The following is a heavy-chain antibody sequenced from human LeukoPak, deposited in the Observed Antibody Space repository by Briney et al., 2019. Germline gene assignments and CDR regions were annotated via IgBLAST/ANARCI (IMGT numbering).Heavy chain of an antibody. V-gene: IGHV3-21*01. CDR2: ISSSSSYI. Sequence: GGSLRLSCAASGFTFSSYSMNWVRQAPGKWLEWVSSISSSSSYIYYADSVKGRFTISRDNAKNSLYLQMNSLRAEDTAVYYCARWGQLLLNYYFDYWGQGTLVTVSS. CDR3: ARWGQLLLNYYFDY. D-gene: IGHD2-2*01. J-gene: IGHJ4*02. CDR1: GFTFSSYS.